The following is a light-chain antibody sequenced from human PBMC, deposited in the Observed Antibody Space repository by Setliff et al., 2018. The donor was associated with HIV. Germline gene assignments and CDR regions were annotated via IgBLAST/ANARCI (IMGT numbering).Light chain of an antibody. Sequence: QSVLTQPASMSGSPGQSITISCTGTNSDVGSYNFVSWYQHHPGKVPKLIIFEVTQRPSGVSTRFSGSKSGNTASPTISGLQAEDEADYYCFSYAGSGTYVFGTGTKVTVL. J-gene: IGLJ1*01. CDR2: EVT. CDR3: FSYAGSGTYV. CDR1: NSDVGSYNF. V-gene: IGLV2-23*02.